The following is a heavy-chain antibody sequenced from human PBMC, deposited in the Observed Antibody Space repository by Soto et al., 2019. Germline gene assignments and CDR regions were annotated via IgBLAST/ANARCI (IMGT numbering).Heavy chain of an antibody. V-gene: IGHV3-7*03. CDR2: MKGDGSEK. CDR1: GFTFSSYW. J-gene: IGHJ4*02. Sequence: GGSLRLSCAASGFTFSSYWMSWVRQTPGKGLEWVANMKGDGSEKNYVDSVKGRFTISRDNAKNSLYLYMNSLRADDTAVYYCARSGYDPFDYWGQGTLVTVSS. D-gene: IGHD5-12*01. CDR3: ARSGYDPFDY.